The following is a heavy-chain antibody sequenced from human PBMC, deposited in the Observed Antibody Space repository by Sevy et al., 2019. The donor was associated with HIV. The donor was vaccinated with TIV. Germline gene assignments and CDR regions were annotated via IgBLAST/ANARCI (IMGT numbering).Heavy chain of an antibody. Sequence: GGSLRLSCAASGFTFTNYVMNWVRQAPGKGLEWLSYISPSGSPIYYADSVKGRFIISRDNAKNSLYLQMNSLRADDTGLYYCARDLVASTLTMDVWGQGTTVTVSS. CDR3: ARDLVASTLTMDV. CDR2: ISPSGSPI. J-gene: IGHJ6*02. V-gene: IGHV3-48*03. D-gene: IGHD2-15*01. CDR1: GFTFTNYV.